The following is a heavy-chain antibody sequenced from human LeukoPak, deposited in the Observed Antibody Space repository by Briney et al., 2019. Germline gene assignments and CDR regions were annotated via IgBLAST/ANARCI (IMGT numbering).Heavy chain of an antibody. CDR2: ISSSGSTI. CDR3: ARWGVRGYDFLPRHYFDY. D-gene: IGHD5-12*01. Sequence: GGSLRLSCAASGFTFSSYEMNWVRQAPGKGLEWVSYISSSGSTIYYADSVKGRFTISRDNAKNSLYLQMNSLRAEDTAVYYCARWGVRGYDFLPRHYFDYWGQGTLVTVSS. V-gene: IGHV3-48*03. J-gene: IGHJ4*02. CDR1: GFTFSSYE.